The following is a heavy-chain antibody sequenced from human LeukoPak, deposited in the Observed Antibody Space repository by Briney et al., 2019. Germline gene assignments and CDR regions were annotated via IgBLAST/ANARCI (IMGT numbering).Heavy chain of an antibody. D-gene: IGHD5-24*01. J-gene: IGHJ4*02. CDR3: ARVRSEMATHLDY. CDR2: IYHSGST. V-gene: IGHV4-39*07. CDR1: GGSISSGGYY. Sequence: SQTLSLTCTVSGGSISSGGYYWSWIRQPPGKGLEWIGSIYHSGSTYYNPSLKSRVTISVDTSKNQFSLKLSSVTAADTAVYYCARVRSEMATHLDYWGQGTLVTVSS.